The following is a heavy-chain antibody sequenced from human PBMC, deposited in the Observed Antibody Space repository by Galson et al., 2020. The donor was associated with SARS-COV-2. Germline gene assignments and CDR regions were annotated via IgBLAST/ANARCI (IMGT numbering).Heavy chain of an antibody. CDR2: IYYSGTT. CDR1: GGTISTTSYF. CDR3: ARGPVAGTGN. J-gene: IGHJ4*02. Sequence: SETLSLTCTVSGGTISTTSYFWGWIRQPPGKGLEWIGTIYYSGTTYYNPSLSSRVTISVDTSTNQFSLKLNSVTAADTAAYYCARGPVAGTGNWGRGTLGAVSS. D-gene: IGHD6-19*01. V-gene: IGHV4-39*07.